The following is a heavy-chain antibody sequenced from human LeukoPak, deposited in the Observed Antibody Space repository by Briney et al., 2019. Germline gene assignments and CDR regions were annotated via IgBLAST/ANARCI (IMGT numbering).Heavy chain of an antibody. CDR2: ISGSGGST. V-gene: IGHV3-23*01. J-gene: IGHJ4*02. Sequence: GGSLRLSCAASGFTFSSYAMSWVRQAPGKGLEWVSAISGSGGSTYYADSVKGRFTISRDNSKNTLYLQMNSRRAEDMAVYYCAKGRGLVVVTAMDYWGQGALVTVSS. CDR1: GFTFSSYA. D-gene: IGHD2-21*02. CDR3: AKGRGLVVVTAMDY.